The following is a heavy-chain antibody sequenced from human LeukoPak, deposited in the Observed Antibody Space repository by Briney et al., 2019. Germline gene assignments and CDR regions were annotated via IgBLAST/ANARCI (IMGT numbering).Heavy chain of an antibody. Sequence: ASVKVSCKASGYTFTGYYMHWVRQAPGQGLEWMGWINPNSGGTNYAQKFQGRVTMTRDTSISTAYMELSRLRSDDTAVYYCARDRVGGYDEDYYYYGMDVRGQGTTVTVSS. D-gene: IGHD5-12*01. V-gene: IGHV1-2*02. CDR1: GYTFTGYY. CDR3: ARDRVGGYDEDYYYYGMDV. CDR2: INPNSGGT. J-gene: IGHJ6*02.